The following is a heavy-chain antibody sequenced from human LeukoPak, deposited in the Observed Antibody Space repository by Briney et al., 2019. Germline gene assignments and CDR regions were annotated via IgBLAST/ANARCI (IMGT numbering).Heavy chain of an antibody. CDR3: ARAVYSIAARPDAFDI. Sequence: SETLSLTCTVSGGSISSYYWSWIRQPPGKGLEWIGYIYYSGSTNYNPSLKSRVTISVDTSKIQFSLKLSSVTAADTAVYYCARAVYSIAARPDAFDIWGQGTMVTVSS. J-gene: IGHJ3*02. V-gene: IGHV4-59*01. D-gene: IGHD6-6*01. CDR2: IYYSGST. CDR1: GGSISSYY.